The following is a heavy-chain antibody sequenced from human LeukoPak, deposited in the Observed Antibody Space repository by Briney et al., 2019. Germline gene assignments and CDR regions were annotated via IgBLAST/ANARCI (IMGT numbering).Heavy chain of an antibody. CDR1: GGTFSSYA. CDR2: IIPIFGTA. CDR3: AREKYYGSGSYRFDY. V-gene: IGHV1-69*05. J-gene: IGHJ4*02. Sequence: SVKVSCKASGGTFSSYAIGWVRQAPGQGLEWMGRIIPIFGTANYAQKFQGRVTITTDESTSTAYMELSSLRSEDTAVYYCAREKYYGSGSYRFDYWGQGTLVTVSS. D-gene: IGHD3-10*01.